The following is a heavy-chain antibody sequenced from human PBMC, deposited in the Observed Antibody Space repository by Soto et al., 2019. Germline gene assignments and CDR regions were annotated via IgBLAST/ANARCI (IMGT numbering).Heavy chain of an antibody. Sequence: SETLSLTCTVSGGSIGSDTSHYWAWLRQPPGKGLEWIANVYYSGNTYYNPSLKSRVTISVVTSKNQFSLQLKSVTAADTAVYYCARRGDILIGYYDYWGPGTLVTVSS. J-gene: IGHJ4*02. CDR3: ARRGDILIGYYDY. CDR1: GGSIGSDTSHY. CDR2: VYYSGNT. D-gene: IGHD3-9*01. V-gene: IGHV4-39*01.